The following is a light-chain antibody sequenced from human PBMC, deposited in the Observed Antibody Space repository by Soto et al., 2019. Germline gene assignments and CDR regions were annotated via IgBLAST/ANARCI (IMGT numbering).Light chain of an antibody. CDR3: QQRSNWPPIT. CDR2: DAY. Sequence: EIVLTQSPATLSLSPGERATLSCRASQSVSSYLAWYQQKPGHAPRLLIYDAYNRATGIPARFSGSGSGTDFTLTISSLEPEDFAVYYCQQRSNWPPITFGQGTRLEIK. CDR1: QSVSSY. J-gene: IGKJ5*01. V-gene: IGKV3-11*01.